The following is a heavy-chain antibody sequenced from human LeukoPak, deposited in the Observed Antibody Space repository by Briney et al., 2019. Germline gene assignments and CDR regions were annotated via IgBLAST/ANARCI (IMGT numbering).Heavy chain of an antibody. CDR2: INPNSGGT. V-gene: IGHV1-2*02. J-gene: IGHJ4*02. CDR1: GYTFTSYG. CDR3: ARGGIVASTTASFDY. D-gene: IGHD5-12*01. Sequence: ASVKVSCKASGYTFTSYGISWVRQAPGQGLEWMGWINPNSGGTSYAQKFQGRVTMTRDTSISTAYMELSRLRSDDTAVYYCARGGIVASTTASFDYWGQGTLVTVSS.